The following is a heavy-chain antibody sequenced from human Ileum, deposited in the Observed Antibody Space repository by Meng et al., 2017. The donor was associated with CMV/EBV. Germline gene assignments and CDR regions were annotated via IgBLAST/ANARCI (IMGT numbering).Heavy chain of an antibody. CDR3: ARDRFDP. CDR1: GASLNDYY. J-gene: IGHJ5*02. V-gene: IGHV4-4*07. Sequence: QAHLQDPGLALVQLAEPLSLTCTVSGASLNDYYWSWIRQPAGKGLEWIGLIFATGTTNYNPSLKSRVTMSVDTSKNQFSLKLTSVTAADTAVYFCARDRFDPWGQGALVTVSS. CDR2: IFATGTT.